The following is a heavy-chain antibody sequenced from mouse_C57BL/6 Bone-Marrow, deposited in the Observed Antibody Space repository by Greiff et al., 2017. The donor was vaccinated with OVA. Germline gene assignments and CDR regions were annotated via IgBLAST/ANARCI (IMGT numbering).Heavy chain of an antibody. CDR1: GFTFSDYY. CDR3: ASLYYYGSSSWFAY. V-gene: IGHV5-16*01. J-gene: IGHJ3*01. Sequence: EVQRVESEGGLVQPGSSMKLSCTASGFTFSDYYMAWVRQVPEKGLEWVANINYDGSSTYYLDSLKSRFIISRDNAKNILYLQMSSLKSEDTATYYCASLYYYGSSSWFAYWGQGTLVTVSA. D-gene: IGHD1-1*01. CDR2: INYDGSST.